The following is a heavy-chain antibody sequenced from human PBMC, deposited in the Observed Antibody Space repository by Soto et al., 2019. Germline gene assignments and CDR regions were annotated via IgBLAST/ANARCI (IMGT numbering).Heavy chain of an antibody. CDR3: ARGGRAGAAGTIRKGDWFDP. Sequence: QVQLVESGGGVVQPGRSLRLSCAASGFTFSSYGMHWVRQAPGKGLEWVAVIWYDGSNKYYADSVKGRFTISRDNSKNTLYLQMNSLRAEDTAVYYCARGGRAGAAGTIRKGDWFDPWGQGTLVTVSS. V-gene: IGHV3-33*01. CDR1: GFTFSSYG. D-gene: IGHD6-13*01. J-gene: IGHJ5*02. CDR2: IWYDGSNK.